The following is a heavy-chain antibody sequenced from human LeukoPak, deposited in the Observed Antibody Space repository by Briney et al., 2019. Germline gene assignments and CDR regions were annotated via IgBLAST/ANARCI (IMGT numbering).Heavy chain of an antibody. CDR1: GFTFSSYS. D-gene: IGHD3-22*01. Sequence: GGSLRLSCAASGFTFSSYSMNWVRQVPGKGLEWVSSISSSSSYIYYADSVKGRFTISRDNAKNSLYLQMNSLRAEDTAVYYCARGPYYDSSGYYFDYWGQGTLVTVSS. V-gene: IGHV3-21*01. CDR2: ISSSSSYI. CDR3: ARGPYYDSSGYYFDY. J-gene: IGHJ4*02.